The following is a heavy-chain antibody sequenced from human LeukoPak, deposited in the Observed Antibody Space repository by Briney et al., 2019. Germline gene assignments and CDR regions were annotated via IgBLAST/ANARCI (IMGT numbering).Heavy chain of an antibody. CDR3: AKDAGRVQLYMDV. D-gene: IGHD5-18*01. V-gene: IGHV3-30*02. CDR2: IRYDGSNK. CDR1: GFTFNSYG. J-gene: IGHJ6*03. Sequence: GGSLRLSCAASGFTFNSYGMHWVRQAPGKGLEWVAFIRYDGSNKYYADSVKGRFTISRDNSKNTLYLQMNSLRAEDTAVYYCAKDAGRVQLYMDVWGKGTTVTVSS.